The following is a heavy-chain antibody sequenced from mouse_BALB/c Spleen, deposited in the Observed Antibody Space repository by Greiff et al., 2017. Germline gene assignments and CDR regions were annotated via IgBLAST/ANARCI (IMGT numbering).Heavy chain of an antibody. J-gene: IGHJ3*01. CDR3: ARASYYGNYAWFAY. V-gene: IGHV5-4*02. D-gene: IGHD2-10*01. CDR2: ISDGGSYT. Sequence: DVMLVESGGGLVKPGGSLKLSCAASGFTFSDYYMYWVRQTPEKRLEWVATISDGGSYTYYPDSVKGRFTISRDNAKNNLYLQMSSLKSEDTAMYYCARASYYGNYAWFAYWGQGTLVTVSA. CDR1: GFTFSDYY.